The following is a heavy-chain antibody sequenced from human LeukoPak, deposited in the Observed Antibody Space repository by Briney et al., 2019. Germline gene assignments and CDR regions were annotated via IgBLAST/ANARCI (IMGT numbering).Heavy chain of an antibody. CDR3: ARPRQGTLSYVDS. CDR1: GGSISSGTYY. Sequence: AETLSLTCTVSGGSISSGTYYWGWIRQPPGKGLEWIGSIYYSGSTYYNPSLKSRVTIFRDTSKNQFSLNLNSVTAADTAVYYCARPRQGTLSYVDSWGRGTLVTVSS. J-gene: IGHJ4*02. V-gene: IGHV4-39*01. CDR2: IYYSGST. D-gene: IGHD2/OR15-2a*01.